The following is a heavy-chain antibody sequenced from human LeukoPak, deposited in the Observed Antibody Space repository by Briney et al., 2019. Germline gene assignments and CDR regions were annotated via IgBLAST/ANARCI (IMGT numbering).Heavy chain of an antibody. CDR3: VRDRDYGGNSGGY. CDR1: GFTFSSNS. Sequence: GGSLRLSCAASGFTFSSNSMNWVRQAPGKGLEWVSYISSTGGTIYYADSMKGRFTISRDNAKNSLYLQMNSLRAEDTAVYYCVRDRDYGGNSGGYWGQGTLVTVSS. D-gene: IGHD4-23*01. V-gene: IGHV3-48*04. CDR2: ISSTGGTI. J-gene: IGHJ4*02.